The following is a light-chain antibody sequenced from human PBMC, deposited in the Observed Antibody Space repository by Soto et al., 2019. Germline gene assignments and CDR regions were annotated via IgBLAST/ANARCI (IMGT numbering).Light chain of an antibody. J-gene: IGKJ1*01. CDR1: QSVSTSY. CDR3: QHYGGSPGT. V-gene: IGKV3-20*01. Sequence: IVLTQSPDTLSVSPGERATLSCRASQSVSTSYLAWYQQKPGQAPRLLISGASSRAAGIPDRFSASGSGTDFTLTINRLEPEDFAVYFCQHYGGSPGTFGQGTKVDIK. CDR2: GAS.